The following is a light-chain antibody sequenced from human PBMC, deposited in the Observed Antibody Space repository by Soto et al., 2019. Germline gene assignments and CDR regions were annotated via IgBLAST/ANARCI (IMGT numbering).Light chain of an antibody. CDR1: QSVLYSSNNKNY. J-gene: IGKJ1*01. CDR2: WAS. Sequence: DIVMTQSPDSLAVSLGERATINCKSSQSVLYSSNNKNYLAWYQQKPGQPPKLLIYWASTRESGVPDRFSGSGSGTDFPLTISSLQAEDVAGYYCQQYYSTPRTFDQGTKVEIK. V-gene: IGKV4-1*01. CDR3: QQYYSTPRT.